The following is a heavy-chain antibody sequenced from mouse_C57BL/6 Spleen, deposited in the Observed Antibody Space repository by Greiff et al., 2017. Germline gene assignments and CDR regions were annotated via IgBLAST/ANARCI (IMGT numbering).Heavy chain of an antibody. CDR1: GFNIKDYY. V-gene: IGHV14-2*01. J-gene: IGHJ3*01. D-gene: IGHD2-3*01. CDR3: ARSLYDGYFPY. CDR2: IDPEDGET. Sequence: VQLQQSGAELVKPGASVKLSCTASGFNIKDYYMHWVKQRTEQGLEWIGRIDPEDGETKYAPKFQSKATITADTSSNTAYLQLSSLTSEDTAVYCCARSLYDGYFPYWGQGTLVTVSA.